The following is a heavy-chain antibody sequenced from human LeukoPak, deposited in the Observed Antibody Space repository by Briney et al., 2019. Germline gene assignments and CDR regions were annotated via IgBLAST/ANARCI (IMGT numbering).Heavy chain of an antibody. J-gene: IGHJ6*03. CDR2: ISSSSSYI. V-gene: IGHV3-21*01. CDR3: AREDAPWFGELPHMDV. D-gene: IGHD3-10*01. Sequence: GGSLRLSCAASGFTFSSYNMNWVRQAPGKGLEWVSSISSSSSYIYYADSVKGRFTISRDNARNSLYLQMNSLRAEDTAVYYCAREDAPWFGELPHMDVWGKGTTVTISS. CDR1: GFTFSSYN.